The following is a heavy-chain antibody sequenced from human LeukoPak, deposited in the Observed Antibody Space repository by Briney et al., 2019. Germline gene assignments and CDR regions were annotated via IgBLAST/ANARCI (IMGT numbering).Heavy chain of an antibody. CDR1: GFSVSSTY. CDR2: LYSGGYA. J-gene: IGHJ6*02. Sequence: PGGSLRLSCEASGFSVSSTYMTWVRQAPGKGLEWVSVLYSGGYANYTGSVEGRFSISRDDSKNTLYLQMNSLRADDTALYYCARAYGNNGMDVWGQGTTVTASS. D-gene: IGHD4-23*01. V-gene: IGHV3-53*01. CDR3: ARAYGNNGMDV.